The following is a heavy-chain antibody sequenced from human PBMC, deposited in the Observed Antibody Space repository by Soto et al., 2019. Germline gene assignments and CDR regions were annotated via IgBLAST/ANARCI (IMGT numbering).Heavy chain of an antibody. Sequence: SETLSLTCAFYGGSFDDFYWSWVRQSPGKGLEWVGEISHDGGTNYSPSLASRVSISVDTSKNQFSLHLRSVTAADTGLYYCARGQLVWYGDLTPYHRDMDVWGQGATVTVSS. V-gene: IGHV4-34*01. CDR1: GGSFDDFY. CDR3: ARGQLVWYGDLTPYHRDMDV. CDR2: ISHDGGT. D-gene: IGHD3-10*01. J-gene: IGHJ6*02.